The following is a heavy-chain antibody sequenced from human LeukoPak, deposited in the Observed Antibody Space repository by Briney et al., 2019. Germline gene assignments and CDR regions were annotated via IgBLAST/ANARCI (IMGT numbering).Heavy chain of an antibody. CDR1: GFTFSSSE. Sequence: GGSLRLSCAASGFTFSSSELYWVRQAPGKGLEWVSYISTTGNTKYYADSVQGRFTVSRDNGQSLLFLQMNSLRAGDTAIYYCARVFVSGYDVLTGYFRAFDYWGQGALVTVSS. CDR3: ARVFVSGYDVLTGYFRAFDY. J-gene: IGHJ4*02. D-gene: IGHD3-9*01. V-gene: IGHV3-48*03. CDR2: ISTTGNTK.